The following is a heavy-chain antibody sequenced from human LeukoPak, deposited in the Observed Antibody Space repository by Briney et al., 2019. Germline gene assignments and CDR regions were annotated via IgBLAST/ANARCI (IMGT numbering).Heavy chain of an antibody. Sequence: GGSLRLSCAASGFTFSSYWISWVRQAPGKGLEWVANIKQDGSEKYYVDSVKGRFTISRDNAKNSLYLQMNSLRAEDTAVYYCARDYDFWSGYHDYWGQGTLVTVSS. CDR2: IKQDGSEK. J-gene: IGHJ4*02. D-gene: IGHD3-3*01. CDR1: GFTFSSYW. V-gene: IGHV3-7*01. CDR3: ARDYDFWSGYHDY.